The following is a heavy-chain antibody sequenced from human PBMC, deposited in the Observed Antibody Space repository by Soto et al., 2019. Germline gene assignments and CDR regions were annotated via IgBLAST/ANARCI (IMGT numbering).Heavy chain of an antibody. J-gene: IGHJ6*02. CDR3: ARGGCGSGSCPIPVDYYGLAV. V-gene: IGHV3-7*05. Sequence: EVQLVESGGGLVQPGGSLRLSCAASGFSFSTYWMSWVRQAPGKGLEWVANIKADGTETYYVHSVRGRFTISKYNAQNSLDLQMNSLSAEDTAMYYCARGGCGSGSCPIPVDYYGLAVWGQGTTVTVS. CDR1: GFSFSTYW. CDR2: IKADGTET. D-gene: IGHD2-15*01.